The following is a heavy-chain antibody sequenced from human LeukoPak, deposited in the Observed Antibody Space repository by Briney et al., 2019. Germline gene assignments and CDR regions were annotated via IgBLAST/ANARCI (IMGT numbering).Heavy chain of an antibody. CDR1: GGSISSSSYY. D-gene: IGHD4-17*01. Sequence: SETLSLTCNVSGGSISSSSYYWGWIRQPPGKGLEWIGSIYYSGSTYYNPSLKSRVTISVDTSKNQFSLKLSSVTAADTAVYYCAREDDYGDHRLDYWGQGTLVTVSS. CDR2: IYYSGST. J-gene: IGHJ4*02. CDR3: AREDDYGDHRLDY. V-gene: IGHV4-39*02.